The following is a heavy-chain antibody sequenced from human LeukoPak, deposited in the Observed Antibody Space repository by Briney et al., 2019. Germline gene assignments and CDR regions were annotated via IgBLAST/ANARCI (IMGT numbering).Heavy chain of an antibody. V-gene: IGHV4-34*01. J-gene: IGHJ5*02. CDR2: INHSGST. Sequence: SETLSLTCAVYGGSFSGYYWSWIRQPPGKGLEWVAEINHSGSTNYSPSLKSRVTISVDTSKNQFSLKLSSVTAADTAVYYCARHGYGDDVGNWFDPWGQGTLVSVSS. CDR3: ARHGYGDDVGNWFDP. CDR1: GGSFSGYY. D-gene: IGHD2-2*03.